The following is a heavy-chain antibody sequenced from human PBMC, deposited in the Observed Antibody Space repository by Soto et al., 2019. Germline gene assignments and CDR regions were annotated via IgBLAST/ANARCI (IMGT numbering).Heavy chain of an antibody. Sequence: ASVXVSFKASCYTFTIYGIIFFLRAPGQGLDCMGWISAYNGNTNYAQKLQGRVTMTTDKSTSTAYMELRSLRSDDTAVYYCARDDMVRGVIRLIGSKYGMEVWGQGTTVKVYS. V-gene: IGHV1-18*01. J-gene: IGHJ6*01. CDR1: CYTFTIYG. CDR2: ISAYNGNT. CDR3: ARDDMVRGVIRLIGSKYGMEV. D-gene: IGHD3-10*01.